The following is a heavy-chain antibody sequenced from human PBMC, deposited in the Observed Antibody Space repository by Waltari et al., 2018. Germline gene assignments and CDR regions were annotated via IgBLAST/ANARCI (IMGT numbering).Heavy chain of an antibody. D-gene: IGHD3-10*01. Sequence: EVQVVQSGAELRKPGESMKISCKASGFSFNDYWVAWVRQKPGAGLAWMGVFYPGYSHASYNPPLQAQATFPVQKPTNTAAREVSGLKAADSAMYYWGGGGGGISGPNVWGQGTMVTVSS. CDR3: GGGGGGISGPNV. CDR1: GFSFNDYW. V-gene: IGHV5-51*01. J-gene: IGHJ3*01. CDR2: FYPGYSHA.